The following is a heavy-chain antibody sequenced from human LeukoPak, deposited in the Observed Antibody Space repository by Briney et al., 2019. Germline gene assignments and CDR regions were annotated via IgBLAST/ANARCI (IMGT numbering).Heavy chain of an antibody. V-gene: IGHV4-59*01. Sequence: PSETLSLTFTVSGGSISSYYWSWIRQPPGKGLEWIGYIYYSGSTNYNPSLKSRVTISVDTSKNQFSLKLSSVTAADTAVYYCARVGAASRDYWGQGTLVTVSS. J-gene: IGHJ4*02. D-gene: IGHD1-26*01. CDR2: IYYSGST. CDR1: GGSISSYY. CDR3: ARVGAASRDY.